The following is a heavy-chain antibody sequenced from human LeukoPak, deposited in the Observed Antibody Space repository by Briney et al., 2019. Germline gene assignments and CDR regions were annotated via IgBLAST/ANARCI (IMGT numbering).Heavy chain of an antibody. Sequence: GRSLRLSCAASGFTFSSYGMHWVRQAPGKGLEWVAVISYDGSNKYYADSVKGRFTISRDNAKNSLYLQMNSLRAEDTAVYYCAREFSDFWSGYYYFDYWGQGTLVTVSS. J-gene: IGHJ4*02. D-gene: IGHD3-3*01. CDR1: GFTFSSYG. V-gene: IGHV3-30*03. CDR3: AREFSDFWSGYYYFDY. CDR2: ISYDGSNK.